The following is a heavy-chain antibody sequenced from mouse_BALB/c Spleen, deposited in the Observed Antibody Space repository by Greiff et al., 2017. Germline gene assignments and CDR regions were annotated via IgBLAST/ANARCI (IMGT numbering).Heavy chain of an antibody. V-gene: IGHV2-6-7*01. Sequence: QVQLQQSGPGLVAPSQSLSITCTVSGFSLTGYGVNWVRQPPGKGLEWLGMIWGDGSTDYNSALKSRLSISKDNSKSQVFLKMNSLQTDDTARYYCATHYGSSYGYFDVWGAGTTVTVSS. CDR2: IWGDGST. D-gene: IGHD1-1*01. J-gene: IGHJ1*01. CDR1: GFSLTGYG. CDR3: ATHYGSSYGYFDV.